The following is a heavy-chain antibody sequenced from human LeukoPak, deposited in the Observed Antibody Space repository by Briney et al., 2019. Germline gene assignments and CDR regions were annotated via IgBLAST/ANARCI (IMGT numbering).Heavy chain of an antibody. J-gene: IGHJ4*02. Sequence: GRSLRLSCVASGFTFDDYAMHWVRQAPGKGLEWVSGISYNRDGIGYADSVKGRFTVSRDNSKNTLYLQMNSLSTEDTAVYYCAKTTTGYSSGRYPGWPVDYWGQGTLVTVSS. CDR1: GFTFDDYA. CDR2: ISYNRDGI. D-gene: IGHD6-19*01. CDR3: AKTTTGYSSGRYPGWPVDY. V-gene: IGHV3-9*01.